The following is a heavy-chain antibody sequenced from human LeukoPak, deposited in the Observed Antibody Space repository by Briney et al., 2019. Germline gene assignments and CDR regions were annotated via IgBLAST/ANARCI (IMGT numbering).Heavy chain of an antibody. CDR2: IYTSGST. J-gene: IGHJ4*02. CDR1: GGSISSYY. D-gene: IGHD3-3*01. V-gene: IGHV4-4*07. CDR3: ARGHGGVLRFLDPGCFDY. Sequence: PSETLSLTCTVSGGSISSYYWSWIRQPAGKGLEWIGRIYTSGSTNYNPSLKSRVTMSVDTSKNQFSLKLSSVTAADTAVYYCARGHGGVLRFLDPGCFDYWGQGTLVTVSS.